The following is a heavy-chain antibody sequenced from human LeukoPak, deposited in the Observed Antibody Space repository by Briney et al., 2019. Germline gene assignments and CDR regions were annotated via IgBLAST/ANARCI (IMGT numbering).Heavy chain of an antibody. D-gene: IGHD2-2*01. CDR2: ISVYNGDT. Sequence: GASVKVSCKASDYTFTNYGIIWVRQAPGQGLEWMGWISVYNGDTYYAQKLQGRLTMTTDTSTSTAYMELKSLRSDDTAVYYCAKAHCSSTSCSRADNWGQGTLVTVSS. CDR1: DYTFTNYG. CDR3: AKAHCSSTSCSRADN. J-gene: IGHJ4*02. V-gene: IGHV1-18*01.